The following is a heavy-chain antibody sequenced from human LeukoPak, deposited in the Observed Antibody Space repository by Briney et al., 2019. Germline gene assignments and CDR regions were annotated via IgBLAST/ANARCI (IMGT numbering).Heavy chain of an antibody. D-gene: IGHD2-15*01. J-gene: IGHJ4*02. CDR1: GFTFSGSA. CDR3: AKSGLNRFDY. CDR2: IRTKANNYAT. V-gene: IGHV3-73*01. Sequence: PGGSLRLSCAASGFTFSGSAMHWVRQASGKGLEWVGRIRTKANNYATTYGASVKGRLTISRDDSKNTAYLQMNSLRAEDTAVYYCAKSGLNRFDYWGQGTLVTVSS.